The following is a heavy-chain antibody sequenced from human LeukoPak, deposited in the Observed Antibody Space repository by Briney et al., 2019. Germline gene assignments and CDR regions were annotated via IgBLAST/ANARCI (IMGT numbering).Heavy chain of an antibody. D-gene: IGHD3-3*01. J-gene: IGHJ4*02. Sequence: PSETLSLTCTVSGGSISPYYWSWIRQPPGEGLEWIGYIYYSGSTNYNPSLKSRVTISVDTSKNQFSLKLSSVTAADTAVYYCATQLRFLEWLLGYWGQGTLVTVSS. V-gene: IGHV4-59*01. CDR2: IYYSGST. CDR1: GGSISPYY. CDR3: ATQLRFLEWLLGY.